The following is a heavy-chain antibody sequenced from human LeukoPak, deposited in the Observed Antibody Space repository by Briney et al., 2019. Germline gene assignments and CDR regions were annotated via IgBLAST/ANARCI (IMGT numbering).Heavy chain of an antibody. Sequence: SETLSLTCTVSGGSISSYYWSWIRQPAGKGLEWIGRIYSTGSTNYNPSLRSRVTMSVDTSKNQFSLKLSSVTAADTAAYYCARGFRAAAGTGFDYWGQGTLVTVSS. CDR2: IYSTGST. J-gene: IGHJ4*02. CDR1: GGSISSYY. V-gene: IGHV4-4*07. D-gene: IGHD6-13*01. CDR3: ARGFRAAAGTGFDY.